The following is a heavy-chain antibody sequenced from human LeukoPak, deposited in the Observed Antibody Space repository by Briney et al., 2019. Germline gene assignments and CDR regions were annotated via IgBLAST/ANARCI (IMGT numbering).Heavy chain of an antibody. D-gene: IGHD2-15*01. V-gene: IGHV3-21*01. CDR3: ARCSGGSCYPGTGSTYLDH. J-gene: IGHJ4*02. CDR1: GFTFSSYS. Sequence: GGSLRLSCAASGFTFSSYSMNWVRQAPGKGLEWVSSISSSSSYIYYADSVKGRFTISRDNAKNSLYLQMNSLRAEDTAVYYCARCSGGSCYPGTGSTYLDHWGQGTLVTVSS. CDR2: ISSSSSYI.